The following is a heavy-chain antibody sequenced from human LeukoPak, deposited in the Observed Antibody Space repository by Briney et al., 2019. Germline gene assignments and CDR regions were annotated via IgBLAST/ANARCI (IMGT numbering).Heavy chain of an antibody. CDR1: GASISSSTYD. CDR2: IYYTGTT. Sequence: KPSETLSLTCSVSGASISSSTYDWGWIRQPPGKGLEWIGAIYYTGTTYYNPSLRSRVTISVDTSKNHFSLKLSSVTAADTALYYCASAPRQGSIGGLDYWGQGTLVTVSS. J-gene: IGHJ4*02. CDR3: ASAPRQGSIGGLDY. V-gene: IGHV4-39*02. D-gene: IGHD3-16*01.